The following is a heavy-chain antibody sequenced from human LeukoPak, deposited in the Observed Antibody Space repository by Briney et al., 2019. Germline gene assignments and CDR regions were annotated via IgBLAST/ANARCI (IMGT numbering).Heavy chain of an antibody. J-gene: IGHJ4*02. CDR2: IYYSGNT. Sequence: PSETLSLTCTVSGGSISISTYYWGWIRQPPGKGLEWIGSIYYSGNTYYNPSLKSRVTISVDTSKNQFCLKLSSVTAADTAVYCCARHGSDYRAYFDYWGQGTLVTVSS. CDR3: ARHGSDYRAYFDY. V-gene: IGHV4-39*01. D-gene: IGHD4/OR15-4a*01. CDR1: GGSISISTYY.